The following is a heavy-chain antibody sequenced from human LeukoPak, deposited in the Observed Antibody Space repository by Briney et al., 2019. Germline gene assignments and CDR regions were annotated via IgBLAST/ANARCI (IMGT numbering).Heavy chain of an antibody. V-gene: IGHV3-23*01. J-gene: IGHJ6*02. Sequence: GGLRLSCAASGFTFSSYAMSWVRQAPGKGLEWVSAISGSGGTTYYADSVKGRFTISRDSSKNTLYLQMNSLRAEDTAVYYCAKVSGGGLYYDGMDVWGQGTTVTVSS. D-gene: IGHD1-14*01. CDR2: ISGSGGTT. CDR1: GFTFSSYA. CDR3: AKVSGGGLYYDGMDV.